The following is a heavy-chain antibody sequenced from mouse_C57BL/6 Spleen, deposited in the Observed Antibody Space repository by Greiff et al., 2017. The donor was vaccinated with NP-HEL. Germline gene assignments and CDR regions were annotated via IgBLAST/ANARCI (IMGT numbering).Heavy chain of an antibody. V-gene: IGHV1-4*01. CDR3: ARSLQDYYGSSYYFDY. D-gene: IGHD1-1*01. J-gene: IGHJ2*01. Sequence: QVQLKQSGAELARPGASVKMSCKASGYTFTSYTMHWVKQRPGQGLEWIGYINPSSGYTKYNQKFKDKATLTADKSSSTAYMQLSSLTSEDSAVYYCARSLQDYYGSSYYFDYWGQGTTLTVSS. CDR1: GYTFTSYT. CDR2: INPSSGYT.